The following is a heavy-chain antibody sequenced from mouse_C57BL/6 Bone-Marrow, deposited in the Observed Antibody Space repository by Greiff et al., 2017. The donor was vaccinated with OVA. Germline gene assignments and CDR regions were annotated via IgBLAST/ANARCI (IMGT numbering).Heavy chain of an antibody. D-gene: IGHD1-1*01. Sequence: EVHLVESGGGLVKPGGSLKLSCAASGFTFSDYGMHWVRQAPEKGLEWVAYISSGSSTIYYADTVKGRFTISRDNAKNTLFLQMTSLRSEDTAMYYCATHGSFFYWYFDVWGTGTTVTVSS. V-gene: IGHV5-17*01. CDR2: ISSGSSTI. J-gene: IGHJ1*03. CDR3: ATHGSFFYWYFDV. CDR1: GFTFSDYG.